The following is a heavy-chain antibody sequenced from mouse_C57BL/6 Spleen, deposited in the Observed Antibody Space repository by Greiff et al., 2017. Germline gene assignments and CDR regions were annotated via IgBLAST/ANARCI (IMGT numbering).Heavy chain of an antibody. D-gene: IGHD2-3*01. Sequence: EVKLLESGPGLVKPSQSLSLTCSVTGYSITSGYYWNWIRQFPGNKLEWMGYISYDGSNNYNPSLKNRISITRDTSKNQFFLKLNSVTTEDTATYYCARDGYYPLAWWGQGTLVTVSA. CDR1: GYSITSGYY. V-gene: IGHV3-6*01. J-gene: IGHJ3*02. CDR2: ISYDGSN. CDR3: ARDGYYPLAW.